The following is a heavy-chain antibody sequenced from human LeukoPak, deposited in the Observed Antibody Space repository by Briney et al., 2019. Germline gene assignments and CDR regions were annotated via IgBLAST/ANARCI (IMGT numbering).Heavy chain of an antibody. CDR2: IKSKTDGGTT. V-gene: IGHV3-15*01. Sequence: PGGSRRLSCAASGFTFSNAWMSWVRQAPGKGLEWVGRIKSKTDGGTTDYAAPVKGRFTISRDDSKNTLYLQMNSLKTEDTAVYYCTTRGSAGTRVFDYWGQGTLVTVSS. D-gene: IGHD6-13*01. CDR1: GFTFSNAW. CDR3: TTRGSAGTRVFDY. J-gene: IGHJ4*02.